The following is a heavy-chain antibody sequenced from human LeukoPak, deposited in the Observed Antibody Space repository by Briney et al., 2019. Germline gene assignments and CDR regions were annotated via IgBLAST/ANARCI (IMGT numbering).Heavy chain of an antibody. Sequence: PGGSLRLSCAASGLTFCSYSMNWVRQAPGKGLEWVSSISSSSNYIYYADSVKGRFTISRDNAKNSLYVQMNSLRAEDTAVYYCATVPHAMVRGVIITDFYFDYWGQGTLVTVSS. J-gene: IGHJ4*02. CDR3: ATVPHAMVRGVIITDFYFDY. D-gene: IGHD3-10*01. V-gene: IGHV3-21*01. CDR1: GLTFCSYS. CDR2: ISSSSNYI.